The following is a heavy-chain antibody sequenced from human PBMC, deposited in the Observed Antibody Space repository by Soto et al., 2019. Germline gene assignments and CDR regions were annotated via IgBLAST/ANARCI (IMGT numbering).Heavy chain of an antibody. Sequence: EVQLLESGGGLVQPGGSLRLSCTASRFTFTREAMSWVRQAPGKGLEWVSGISGSGSSTDYADSVKGRFTISRDNSNNTLVLQMNSLRAEDTAVYYCVTDRYYYGSGSYPFDYWGQGTLVTVSS. D-gene: IGHD3-10*01. CDR2: ISGSGSST. CDR1: RFTFTREA. CDR3: VTDRYYYGSGSYPFDY. V-gene: IGHV3-23*01. J-gene: IGHJ4*02.